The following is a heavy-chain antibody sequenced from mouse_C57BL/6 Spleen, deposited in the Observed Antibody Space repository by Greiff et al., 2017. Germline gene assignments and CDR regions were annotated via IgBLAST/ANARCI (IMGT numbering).Heavy chain of an antibody. CDR3: ARRGATVNAMDY. Sequence: VKLVESGAELVKPGASVKISCKASGYAFSSYWMNWVKQRPGKGLEWIGQIYPGDGDTNYNGKFKGKATLTADKSSSTAYMQLSSLTSEDSAVYFCARRGATVNAMDYWGQGTSVTVSS. CDR1: GYAFSSYW. V-gene: IGHV1-80*01. CDR2: IYPGDGDT. J-gene: IGHJ4*01. D-gene: IGHD1-1*01.